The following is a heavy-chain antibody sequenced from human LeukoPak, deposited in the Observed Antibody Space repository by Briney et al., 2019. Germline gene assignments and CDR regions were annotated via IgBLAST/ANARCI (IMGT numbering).Heavy chain of an antibody. CDR1: GASIRSGRFH. D-gene: IGHD5-12*01. CDR2: INLSGNI. J-gene: IGHJ3*02. CDR3: ARLRLPATLGAFDI. Sequence: SETLSLTCNVSGASIRSGRFHWSWIRQPAGKGLQWIGRINLSGNIDYNPSPWARLTLSLDTSNNQFSLTSTSTTAADTSMYYCARLRLPATLGAFDIWGQGTMVTVSS. V-gene: IGHV4-61*02.